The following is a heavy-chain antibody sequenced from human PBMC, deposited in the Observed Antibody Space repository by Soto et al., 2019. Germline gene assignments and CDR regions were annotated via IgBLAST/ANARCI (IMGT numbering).Heavy chain of an antibody. CDR3: ASGASSGCFDY. J-gene: IGHJ4*02. D-gene: IGHD6-19*01. CDR1: GGSFSGYY. CDR2: INHSGST. Sequence: QVQLQQWGAGLLKPSETLSLTCAVYGGSFSGYYWSWIRQPPGKGLEWIGEINHSGSTNYNPSLKSRVTISVDTSKNQFSLKLSSVTAADTAVYYCASGASSGCFDYWGQGTLVTVSS. V-gene: IGHV4-34*01.